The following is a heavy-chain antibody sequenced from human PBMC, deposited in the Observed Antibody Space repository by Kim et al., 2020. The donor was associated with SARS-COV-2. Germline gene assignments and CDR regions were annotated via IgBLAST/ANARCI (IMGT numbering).Heavy chain of an antibody. J-gene: IGHJ5*02. Sequence: GGSLRLSCAASGFTFSDYDMSWIRQAPGKGLEWVSSISSTTNYTNYADSVKGRFAISRDNAKNTLYLQMNSLRAEDTAVYYCARVALWSSIWYWFDPLGHGTLVTLSS. CDR3: ARVALWSSIWYWFDP. CDR1: GFTFSDYD. CDR2: ISSTTNYT. V-gene: IGHV3-11*05. D-gene: IGHD6-13*01.